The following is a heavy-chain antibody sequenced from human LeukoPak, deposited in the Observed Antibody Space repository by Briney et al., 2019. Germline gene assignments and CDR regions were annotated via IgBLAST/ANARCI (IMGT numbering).Heavy chain of an antibody. J-gene: IGHJ6*02. CDR1: GFTFSSYA. D-gene: IGHD3-9*01. V-gene: IGHV3-30*04. CDR2: ISYDGSNK. Sequence: PGGSLRLSCAASGFTFSSYAMHWVRQAPGKGLEWVAVISYDGSNKYYADSVKGRFTSSRDNSKNTLYLQMNSLRAEDTAVYYCARDLVPPRLRYFDRYGMDVWGQGTTVTVSS. CDR3: ARDLVPPRLRYFDRYGMDV.